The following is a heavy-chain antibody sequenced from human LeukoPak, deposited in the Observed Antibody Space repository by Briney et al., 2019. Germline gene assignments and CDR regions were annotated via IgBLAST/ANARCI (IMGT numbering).Heavy chain of an antibody. CDR2: ISAYNGVT. Sequence: ASVKVSCKASGYTLTSYGISWVRQAPGQGREWMGWISAYNGVTNYAQKLQGRVTMTTDTSTSTAYMELRSLRSDDTAVYYCARMSYGSGTNWFDPWGQGTLVTVSS. J-gene: IGHJ5*02. CDR3: ARMSYGSGTNWFDP. CDR1: GYTLTSYG. V-gene: IGHV1-18*01. D-gene: IGHD3-10*01.